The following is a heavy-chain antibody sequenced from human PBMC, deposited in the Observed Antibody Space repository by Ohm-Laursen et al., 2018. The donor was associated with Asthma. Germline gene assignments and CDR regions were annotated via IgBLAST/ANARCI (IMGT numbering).Heavy chain of an antibody. CDR2: IHYSGST. J-gene: IGHJ4*02. CDR1: GGSISSGHYY. D-gene: IGHD3-22*01. CDR3: ARGAFYYESTGYYFFDH. Sequence: TLSLTCTVSGGSISSGHYYWTWIRQHPGKGLEWIGNIHYSGSTIYNPSLESRLTISADTSKNQFSLNLSSVTAADTALYYCARGAFYYESTGYYFFDHWGQGALVTVSS. V-gene: IGHV4-31*03.